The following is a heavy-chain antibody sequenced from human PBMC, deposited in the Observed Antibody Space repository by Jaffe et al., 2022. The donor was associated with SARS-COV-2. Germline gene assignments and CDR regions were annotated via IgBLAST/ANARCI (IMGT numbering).Heavy chain of an antibody. V-gene: IGHV4-39*01. J-gene: IGHJ6*03. D-gene: IGHD2-21*01. Sequence: QLQLQESGPGLVKPSETLSLTCSVSGDSLTRDTYFWGWIRQPPGKGLEWIGIIEYRGGTFYNPSLKSRVTISVDTSNNQFSLKVSSMTAADTAVYYCARHKSFSDFMDVWGKGITVTVSS. CDR3: ARHKSFSDFMDV. CDR2: IEYRGGT. CDR1: GDSLTRDTYF.